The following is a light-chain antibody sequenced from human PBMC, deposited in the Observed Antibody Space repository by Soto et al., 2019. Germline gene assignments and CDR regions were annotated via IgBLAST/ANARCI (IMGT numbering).Light chain of an antibody. J-gene: IGLJ1*01. CDR1: SSDVGGYNY. CDR2: DVS. V-gene: IGLV2-14*03. CDR3: SSYTASSTYV. Sequence: QSVLTQPASVSGSPGRSITISCTGTSSDVGGYNYVSWYQHHPGKAPKLMIFDVSNRPLGVSNRFSGSKSGNTASLTISGLQAEDEADYYCSSYTASSTYVFGTGTKVTVL.